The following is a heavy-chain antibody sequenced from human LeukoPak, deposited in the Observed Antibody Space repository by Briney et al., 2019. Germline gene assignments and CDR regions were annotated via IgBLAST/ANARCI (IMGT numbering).Heavy chain of an antibody. J-gene: IGHJ6*03. CDR2: IYYTGST. Sequence: PSENLSRNGTGAGGSISSSSYYWGWIRQPPGKGLEWIGSIYYTGSTYYNPSLKSRVTISVDTSKNQFSLKLSSVTAADTAVYYCARDGAYYYYMDVWGKGTTVTVSS. CDR1: GGSISSSSYY. CDR3: ARDGAYYYYMDV. V-gene: IGHV4-39*07. D-gene: IGHD3-16*01.